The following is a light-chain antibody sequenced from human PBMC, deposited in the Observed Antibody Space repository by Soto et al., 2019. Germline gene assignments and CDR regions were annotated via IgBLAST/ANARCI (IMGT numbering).Light chain of an antibody. CDR2: GTS. V-gene: IGKV3-20*01. CDR1: QSVSSYS. Sequence: ENVLTQSPGTLSLSPGERATLSCRASQSVSSYSLAWHQQKPGQAPRLVMYGTSNRATGIPDRFSGGGAGTDFTLTISRLEPEDSGLYYCQQYDRPPITFGQGTRLEIK. CDR3: QQYDRPPIT. J-gene: IGKJ5*01.